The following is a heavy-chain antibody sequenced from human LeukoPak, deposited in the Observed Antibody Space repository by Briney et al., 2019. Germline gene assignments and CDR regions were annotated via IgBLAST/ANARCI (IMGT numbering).Heavy chain of an antibody. D-gene: IGHD3-10*01. J-gene: IGHJ4*02. CDR1: GYTLTELS. CDR2: FDPEDGET. CDR3: ATDIDYYGSGTYYQRG. Sequence: ASVKVSCKVSGYTLTELSMHWVRQAPGKGLERMGGFDPEDGETIYAQRFRGRVTMTEDTSTDTAYLELNSLRSEDTAVYYCATDIDYYGSGTYYQRGWGQGTLVTVSS. V-gene: IGHV1-24*01.